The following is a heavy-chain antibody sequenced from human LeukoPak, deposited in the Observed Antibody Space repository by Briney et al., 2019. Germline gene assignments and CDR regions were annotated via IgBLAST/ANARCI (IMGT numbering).Heavy chain of an antibody. J-gene: IGHJ4*02. CDR3: ARGDYGDPY. V-gene: IGHV3-9*01. D-gene: IGHD4-17*01. CDR2: ISWNSGSI. CDR1: GFTFDDYA. Sequence: PGGSLRLSCAASGFTFDDYAMHWVRQAPGKGLEWVSGISWNSGSIGYADSVKGRFTISRDNAKNSLYLQMNSLRAEDTALYYCARGDYGDPYWGQGTLVTVSS.